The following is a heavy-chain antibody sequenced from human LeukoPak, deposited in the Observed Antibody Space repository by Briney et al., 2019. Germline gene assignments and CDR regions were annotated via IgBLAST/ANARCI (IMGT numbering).Heavy chain of an antibody. CDR2: ISRTDNSI. Sequence: PGGSLRLSCAASGFTLSSYEMNWVRLAPGKGLEWISYISRTDNSIYYADSVKGRFTISRDSAKNSLYLQMNSLRAEDTAVYYCARGPYSSNWYVDYWGQGTLVTVAS. CDR3: ARGPYSSNWYVDY. V-gene: IGHV3-48*03. CDR1: GFTLSSYE. J-gene: IGHJ4*02. D-gene: IGHD6-13*01.